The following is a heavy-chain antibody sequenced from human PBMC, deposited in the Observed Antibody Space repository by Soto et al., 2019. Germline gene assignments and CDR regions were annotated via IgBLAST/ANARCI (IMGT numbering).Heavy chain of an antibody. CDR3: AKGGYCSGGSCPWPDAFDI. CDR2: ISGSGGST. J-gene: IGHJ3*02. Sequence: GGSLRLSCAASGFTFSSYAMSWVRQAPGKGLEWVSAISGSGGSTYYADSVKGRFTISRDNSKNTLYLQMNSLRAEDTAVYYCAKGGYCSGGSCPWPDAFDIWGQGTMVTVSS. D-gene: IGHD2-15*01. CDR1: GFTFSSYA. V-gene: IGHV3-23*01.